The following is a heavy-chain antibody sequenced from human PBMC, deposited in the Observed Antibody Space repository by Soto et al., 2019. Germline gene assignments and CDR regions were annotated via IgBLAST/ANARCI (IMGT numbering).Heavy chain of an antibody. CDR1: GFALSRYW. D-gene: IGHD2-21*01. CDR3: ARSLWSPYFYYGLDV. CDR2: INSGGNIT. Sequence: GGSLRLSCTASGFALSRYWMYWVRQAPGKGLVWVSHINSGGNITPYPDSVRGRFTISRDNSKNTLYLDMHSLTTDDTAVYFCARSLWSPYFYYGLDVWGQGTTVTVSS. V-gene: IGHV3-74*01. J-gene: IGHJ6*02.